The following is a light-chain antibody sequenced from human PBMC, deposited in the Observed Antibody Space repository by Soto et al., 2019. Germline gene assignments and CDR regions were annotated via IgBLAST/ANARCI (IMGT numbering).Light chain of an antibody. Sequence: DIQMTQSPSSLSASVGDRVTITCQASQDIKNYLNWYQQKSGKAHKLLIYDAYDLETGVQSRFSGSGSGTDFTFTIKSLQPEDIATYYCKQYDNLPLTVGGGTKVDNK. V-gene: IGKV1-33*01. CDR2: DAY. CDR3: KQYDNLPLT. J-gene: IGKJ4*01. CDR1: QDIKNY.